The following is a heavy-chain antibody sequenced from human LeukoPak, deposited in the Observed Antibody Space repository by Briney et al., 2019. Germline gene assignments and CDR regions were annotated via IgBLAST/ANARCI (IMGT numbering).Heavy chain of an antibody. J-gene: IGHJ4*02. CDR1: GGSISSYY. Sequence: PSETLSLTCTVSGGSISSYYWSWIRQPPGKGLEWIGYIYYSGSTNYNPSLKSRVTISVDTSKNQFSLKLSSVTAADTAVYYCARDAHSTPFGYWGQGTLVTVSS. CDR2: IYYSGST. CDR3: ARDAHSTPFGY. V-gene: IGHV4-59*01. D-gene: IGHD3-10*01.